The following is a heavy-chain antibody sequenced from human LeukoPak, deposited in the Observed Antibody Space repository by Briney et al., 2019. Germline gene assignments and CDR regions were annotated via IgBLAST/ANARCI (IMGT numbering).Heavy chain of an antibody. CDR1: GYSFTSYY. J-gene: IGHJ6*03. V-gene: IGHV1-46*01. CDR2: INPSGSSA. CDR3: ARSGELLWFGESPLNSPPTYYMDV. D-gene: IGHD3-10*01. Sequence: ASVKVSCKASGYSFTSYYMHWVRQAPGQGLEWMGFINPSGSSAAYAQKFQGRLTMTRDMFTSTVYMELSSLRSEDTAVYYCARSGELLWFGESPLNSPPTYYMDVWGKGTTVTVSS.